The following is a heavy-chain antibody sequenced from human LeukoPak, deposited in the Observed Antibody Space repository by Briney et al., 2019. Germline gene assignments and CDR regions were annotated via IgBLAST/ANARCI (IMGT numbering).Heavy chain of an antibody. V-gene: IGHV1-18*01. CDR2: ISAYNGNT. Sequence: ASVKVSCKAPGYTFTSYGISWVRQAPGQGLEWMGWISAYNGNTNFAQKLQGRVTMTTDTSTSTAYMELRSLRSDDTAVYYCARDPPYCSSTSCSSNYMDVWGKGTTVTVSS. D-gene: IGHD2-2*01. CDR1: GYTFTSYG. CDR3: ARDPPYCSSTSCSSNYMDV. J-gene: IGHJ6*03.